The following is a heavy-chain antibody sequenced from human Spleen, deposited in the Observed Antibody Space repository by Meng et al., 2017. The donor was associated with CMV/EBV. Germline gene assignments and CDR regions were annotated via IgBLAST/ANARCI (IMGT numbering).Heavy chain of an antibody. CDR1: GGSFSGYY. CDR2: INHSGST. CDR3: ARGTLDPYYFDY. V-gene: IGHV4-34*01. Sequence: QAQQWGSGRFKPSETLALTCAVYGGSFSGYYWSWIRQPPGKGLEWIGEINHSGSTNYNPSLKSRVTISVDTSKNQFSLKLSSVTAADTAVYYCARGTLDPYYFDYWGQGTLVTVSS. D-gene: IGHD1-1*01. J-gene: IGHJ4*02.